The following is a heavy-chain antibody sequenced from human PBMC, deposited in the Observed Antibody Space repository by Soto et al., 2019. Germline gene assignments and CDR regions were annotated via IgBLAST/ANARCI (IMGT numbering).Heavy chain of an antibody. CDR2: IIPIFGTA. D-gene: IGHD1-26*01. V-gene: IGHV1-69*13. CDR1: GGTFSSYA. CDR3: ARLIGELRGRGWFDP. Sequence: SVKVSCKASGGTFSSYAISWVRQAPGQGLEWMGGIIPIFGTANYAQKFQGRVTITADESTSTAYMELSSLRPEDTAVYYCARLIGELRGRGWFDPWGQGTLVTVSS. J-gene: IGHJ5*02.